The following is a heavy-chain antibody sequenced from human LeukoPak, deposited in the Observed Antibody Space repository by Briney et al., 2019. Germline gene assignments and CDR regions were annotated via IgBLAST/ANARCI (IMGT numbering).Heavy chain of an antibody. CDR1: GGSMNTTNLY. Sequence: SGTLSLTCAVSGGSMNTTNLYWACLRQPPGKGLDGVGSICYAGRTYLNPYLNSRVTIYVDTSQNQFTLKLVSVTAAVTAAYSCARQCTMTRGGYWLDPWGQGTLVIVSS. J-gene: IGHJ5*02. V-gene: IGHV4-39*01. CDR2: ICYAGRT. D-gene: IGHD3-10*01. CDR3: ARQCTMTRGGYWLDP.